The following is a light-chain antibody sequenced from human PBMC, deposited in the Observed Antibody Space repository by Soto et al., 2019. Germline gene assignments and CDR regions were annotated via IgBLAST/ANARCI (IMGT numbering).Light chain of an antibody. CDR2: HAS. CDR3: LQDYSNPLT. Sequence: AIQMTQSPASLSASVGDTVIITCRASQGVGRDLGWYQQKPRKAPRLLIYHASTLLSGVPSRFSGSGSGTDFTLTIVSLQPEDFATYFCLQDYSNPLTFGGGTKVENK. J-gene: IGKJ4*01. CDR1: QGVGRD. V-gene: IGKV1-6*01.